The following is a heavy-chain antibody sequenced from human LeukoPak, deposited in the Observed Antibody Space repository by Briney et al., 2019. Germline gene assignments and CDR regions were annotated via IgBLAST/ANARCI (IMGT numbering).Heavy chain of an antibody. V-gene: IGHV3-7*01. J-gene: IGHJ4*02. Sequence: PGGSLRLSCAASGFTFSSYWMSWVRQAPGKGLEWVANIKQDGSEKYYVDSVKGRFTISRDNAKNSLYLQMNSLRAEDTAVYYCARAGFSTWEQQTPFDYWGQGTLVTVSS. CDR3: ARAGFSTWEQQTPFDY. D-gene: IGHD6-13*01. CDR2: IKQDGSEK. CDR1: GFTFSSYW.